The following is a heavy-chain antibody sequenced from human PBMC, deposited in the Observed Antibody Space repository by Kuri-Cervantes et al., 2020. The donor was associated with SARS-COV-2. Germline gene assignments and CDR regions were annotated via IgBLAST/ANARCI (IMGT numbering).Heavy chain of an antibody. Sequence: SETLSLTCAASGYSISSGYYWGWIRQPPGKGLEWIGSIYHSGSTYYNPSLKSRVTISVDTSKNQFSLKLSSVTAADTAVYYCARLRYCSSTSCWHFDYWGQGTLVTVSS. V-gene: IGHV4-38-2*01. CDR2: IYHSGST. CDR3: ARLRYCSSTSCWHFDY. D-gene: IGHD2-2*01. J-gene: IGHJ4*02. CDR1: GYSISSGYY.